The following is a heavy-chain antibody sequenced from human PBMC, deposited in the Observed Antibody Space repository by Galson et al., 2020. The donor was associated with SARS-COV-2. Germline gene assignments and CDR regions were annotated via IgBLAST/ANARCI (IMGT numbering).Heavy chain of an antibody. V-gene: IGHV4-31*03. CDR3: ARASRTIFGVVKHFDY. CDR1: GGSISSGGYY. J-gene: IGHJ4*02. D-gene: IGHD3-3*01. CDR2: IYYSGST. Sequence: ETSETLSLTCTVSGGSISSGGYYWSWIRQHPGKGLEWIGYIYYSGSTYYNPSLKSRVTISVDTSKNQFSLKLSSVTAADTAVYYCARASRTIFGVVKHFDYRGQGTLVTVSS.